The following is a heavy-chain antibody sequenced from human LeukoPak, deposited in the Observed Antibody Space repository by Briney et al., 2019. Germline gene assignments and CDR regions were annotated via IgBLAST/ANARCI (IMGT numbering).Heavy chain of an antibody. Sequence: SETLSLTCTVSGGSISRYYWSWIRQTPGKGLEWIGDSYYSGSTNYNPSLKSRVTISVDTSKNQFSLKLSSVTAADTAVYYCARHTDIAALSSLNYWGQGTLVTVSS. CDR2: SYYSGST. CDR1: GGSISRYY. CDR3: ARHTDIAALSSLNY. V-gene: IGHV4-59*08. J-gene: IGHJ4*02. D-gene: IGHD6-13*01.